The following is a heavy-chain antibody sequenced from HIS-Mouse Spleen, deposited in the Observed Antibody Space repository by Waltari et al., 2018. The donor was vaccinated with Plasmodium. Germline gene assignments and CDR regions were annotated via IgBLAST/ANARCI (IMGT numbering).Heavy chain of an antibody. CDR2: IKQDGSEK. V-gene: IGHV3-7*01. CDR1: EFTFSSYW. J-gene: IGHJ2*01. Sequence: EVQLVESGGGLVQPGGSLRLSCAALEFTFSSYWMSWVRPAPGKGLEWVANIKQDGSEKYYVDSVKGRFTISRDNAKNSLYLQMNSLRAEDTAVYYCASSWYWYFDLWGRGTLVTVSS. D-gene: IGHD6-13*01. CDR3: ASSWYWYFDL.